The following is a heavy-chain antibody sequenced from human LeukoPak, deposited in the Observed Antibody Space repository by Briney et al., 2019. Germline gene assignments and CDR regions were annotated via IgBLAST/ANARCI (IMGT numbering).Heavy chain of an antibody. CDR1: GFSLHTRGVG. J-gene: IGHJ4*02. D-gene: IGHD3-22*01. V-gene: IGHV2-5*02. Sequence: SGPTLVNPTQTLTLTCTFSGFSLHTRGVGVGWIRQPPGRALEWLSLIYWDDDRRYSPSLKSRLTITKDTSKNQVVLTMTNMDPVDTATYFCAHRKNYYDSSVFDNWGQGTLVTVSS. CDR3: AHRKNYYDSSVFDN. CDR2: IYWDDDR.